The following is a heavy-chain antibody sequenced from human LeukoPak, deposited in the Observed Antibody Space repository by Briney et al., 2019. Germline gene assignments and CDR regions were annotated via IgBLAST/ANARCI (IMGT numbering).Heavy chain of an antibody. CDR2: ISWNSGSI. CDR1: GFTFDDYA. CDR3: AKDGSYDFWSGYYLN. Sequence: GGSLRLSCAASGFTFDDYAMHWVRQAPGKGLEGVSGISWNSGSIGYADSVKGRFTISRDNAKNSLYLQMNSLRAEDTALYYCAKDGSYDFWSGYYLNWGQGTLVTVSS. V-gene: IGHV3-9*01. J-gene: IGHJ4*02. D-gene: IGHD3-3*01.